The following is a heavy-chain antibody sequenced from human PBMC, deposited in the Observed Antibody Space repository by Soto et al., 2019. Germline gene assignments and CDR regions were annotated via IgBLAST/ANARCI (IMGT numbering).Heavy chain of an antibody. CDR1: GGSISSGVSY. Sequence: SETLSLTCTVSGGSISSGVSYWSWIRQPPGKGLEWIGYIYYNGSTYYSPSLKSRLTISLDTSRNQFSLKLSSVTAADTAVYYCARGYYDFWSGYPYYFDYWGQGALVTVSS. CDR3: ARGYYDFWSGYPYYFDY. J-gene: IGHJ4*02. D-gene: IGHD3-3*01. CDR2: IYYNGST. V-gene: IGHV4-30-4*01.